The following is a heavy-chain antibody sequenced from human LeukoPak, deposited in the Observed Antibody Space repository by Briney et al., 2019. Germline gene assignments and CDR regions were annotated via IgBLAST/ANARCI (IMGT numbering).Heavy chain of an antibody. CDR2: IYPGDSDT. CDR1: GYSFTSYW. Sequence: GESLKISCKGSGYSFTSYWIGWVRQMPGKGLEWMGIIYPGDSDTRYSPSFQGQVTISGDESISTAYLQWSSLKASDTAVYYCARLSSTPSSWYMDWYFDLWGRGTLVTVSS. CDR3: ARLSSTPSSWYMDWYFDL. J-gene: IGHJ2*01. V-gene: IGHV5-51*01. D-gene: IGHD2-2*01.